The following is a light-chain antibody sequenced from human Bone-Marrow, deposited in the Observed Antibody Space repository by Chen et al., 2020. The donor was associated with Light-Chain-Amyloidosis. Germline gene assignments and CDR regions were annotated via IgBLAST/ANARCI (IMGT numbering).Light chain of an antibody. V-gene: IGLV8-61*01. CDR1: SGSVSTDYY. CDR2: NTD. CDR3: GLYLGSGVWV. J-gene: IGLJ3*02. Sequence: QTVVTREPSFSVSPGGTVTLTCGLSSGSVSTDYYPSWYQQTPGQAPRTLIYNTDTRSSGVPDRLSGSILGNKAALTISGAQADDESDYYCGLYLGSGVWVFGGGTKLTVL.